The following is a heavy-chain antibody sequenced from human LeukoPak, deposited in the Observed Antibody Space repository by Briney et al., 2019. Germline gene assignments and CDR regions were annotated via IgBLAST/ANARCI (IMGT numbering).Heavy chain of an antibody. V-gene: IGHV3-21*01. CDR3: ARGLVGATGPYYFDY. CDR2: ISSSSSYI. J-gene: IGHJ4*02. CDR1: GITFSSYS. Sequence: GGSLRLSCAASGITFSSYSMNWVRQAPGKGLEWVSSISSSSSYIYYADSVKGRFTISRDNAKNSLYLQMNSLRAEDTAVYYCARGLVGATGPYYFDYWGQGTLVTVSS. D-gene: IGHD1-26*01.